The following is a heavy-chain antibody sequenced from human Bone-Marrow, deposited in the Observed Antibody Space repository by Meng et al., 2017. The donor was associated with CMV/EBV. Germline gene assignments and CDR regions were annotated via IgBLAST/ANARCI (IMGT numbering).Heavy chain of an antibody. D-gene: IGHD6-6*01. V-gene: IGHV5-51*01. J-gene: IGHJ6*04. Sequence: KVSCKGSGYSFTSYWIGWVRQMPGKGLEWMGIIYPGDSDTSYSPSFQGQVTISADKSISTAYLQWSSLKASDTAMYYCATYSSSSVGNWGFYYYYYGMDVWGEGTTVTVSS. CDR3: ATYSSSSVGNWGFYYYYYGMDV. CDR2: IYPGDSDT. CDR1: GYSFTSYW.